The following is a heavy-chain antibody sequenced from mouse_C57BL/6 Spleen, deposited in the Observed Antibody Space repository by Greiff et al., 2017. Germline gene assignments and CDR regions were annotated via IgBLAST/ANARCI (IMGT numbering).Heavy chain of an antibody. V-gene: IGHV1-69*01. Sequence: QVQLQQPGAELVMPGASVKLSCKASGYTFTSYWMHWVKQRPGQGLEWIGEIDPSDSYTNYNQKFKGKSTLTVDKSSSTAYMQLSSLTSEDSAVYYCARYNYSNYVGYFDYWGKGTTLTVSS. CDR3: ARYNYSNYVGYFDY. CDR1: GYTFTSYW. CDR2: IDPSDSYT. D-gene: IGHD2-5*01. J-gene: IGHJ2*01.